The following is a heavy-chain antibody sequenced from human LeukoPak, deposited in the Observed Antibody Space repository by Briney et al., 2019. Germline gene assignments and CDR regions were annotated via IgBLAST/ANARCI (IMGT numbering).Heavy chain of an antibody. D-gene: IGHD3-22*01. J-gene: IGHJ4*02. Sequence: ASVKISCKASGYSFINYYIYWVRQAPGQGLERMGVINPSGGSTSYAQKFQGRVTMTRDTSTSTVYMEVSSLTSEDTAVYYCARGKPSSVAPNWGQGTLVTVSS. CDR1: GYSFINYY. CDR3: ARGKPSSVAPN. CDR2: INPSGGST. V-gene: IGHV1-46*01.